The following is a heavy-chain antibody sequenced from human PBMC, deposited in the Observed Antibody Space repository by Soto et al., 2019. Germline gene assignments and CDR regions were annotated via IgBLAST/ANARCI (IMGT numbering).Heavy chain of an antibody. J-gene: IGHJ5*02. D-gene: IGHD6-13*01. CDR3: ARDTGRASADL. CDR1: GFTFSYYE. CDR2: ISHTDRLT. V-gene: IGHV3-48*03. Sequence: EVQLAESGGDLVQPGGSLRLSCVGSGFTFSYYEMNWVRQAPGKGLERVVFISHTDRLTHYPDSVKGRFTISRDNAKNSLYLEMTNLRVEDTAVYYCARDTGRASADLWGQGTLVSVSS.